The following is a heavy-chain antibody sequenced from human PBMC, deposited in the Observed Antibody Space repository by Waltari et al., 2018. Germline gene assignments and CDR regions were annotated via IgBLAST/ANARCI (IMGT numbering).Heavy chain of an antibody. V-gene: IGHV5-51*01. D-gene: IGHD4-17*01. CDR2: IYPGDAGT. Sequence: EVQLVQSGAEVKKPGESLKISCKGSGYSFTSYWIGWVRQMPGKDLEWLGIIYPGDAGTRYSPSFQGQVTISADKSISTADLQWSSLKASDTAMYYCARLPTVTTRYYYYYYGMDVWGQGTTVTVSS. CDR1: GYSFTSYW. J-gene: IGHJ6*02. CDR3: ARLPTVTTRYYYYYYGMDV.